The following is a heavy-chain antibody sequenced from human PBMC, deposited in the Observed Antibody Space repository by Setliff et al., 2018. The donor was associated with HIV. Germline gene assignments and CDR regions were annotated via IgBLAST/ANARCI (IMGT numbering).Heavy chain of an antibody. Sequence: GGSLRLSCAASGFTFSDYWINWVRQAPGKGLEWVANINQDGSVEGYVDSVKGRFTISRDNAKSSLYLHINSLRAEDMAVYYYAKARKMDVVGATGWGQGTLVTVSS. CDR2: INQDGSVE. J-gene: IGHJ4*02. V-gene: IGHV3-7*01. CDR3: AKARKMDVVGATG. D-gene: IGHD1-26*01. CDR1: GFTFSDYW.